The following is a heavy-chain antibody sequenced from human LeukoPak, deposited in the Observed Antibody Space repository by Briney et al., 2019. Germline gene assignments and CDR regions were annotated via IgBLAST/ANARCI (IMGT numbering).Heavy chain of an antibody. D-gene: IGHD3-22*01. CDR3: ARGGLTMIA. J-gene: IGHJ5*02. CDR1: GASISSGSYY. Sequence: PSETLSLTCTVSGASISSGSYYWSWIRQPAGKGLEWIGRIYTGGSTNYNPSLKSRVTISADMSKNQFSLKLRSVTAADTAVYYCARGGLTMIAWSQGTLVTVSS. CDR2: IYTGGST. V-gene: IGHV4-61*02.